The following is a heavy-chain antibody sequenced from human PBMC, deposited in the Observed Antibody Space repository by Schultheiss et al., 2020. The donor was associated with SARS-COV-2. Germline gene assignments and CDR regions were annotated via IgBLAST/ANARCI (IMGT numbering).Heavy chain of an antibody. CDR3: ARDSSSWYGAARYYFDY. V-gene: IGHV3-30*19. J-gene: IGHJ4*02. Sequence: GESLKISCAASGFTFSSFGMHWVRQAPGKGLEWVAVIWHDGSNNYYADSVKGRFTISRDNSKNTLYLQMNSLRAEDTAVYYCARDSSSWYGAARYYFDYWGQGTLVTVSS. CDR2: IWHDGSNN. D-gene: IGHD6-13*01. CDR1: GFTFSSFG.